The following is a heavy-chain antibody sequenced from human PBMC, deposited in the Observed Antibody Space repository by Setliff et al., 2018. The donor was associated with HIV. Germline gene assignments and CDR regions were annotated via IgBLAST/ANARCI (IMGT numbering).Heavy chain of an antibody. Sequence: SVKVSCKASGGTFSSYTISWVRQAPGQGLEWMGRIIPILGIANYAQKFQGRVTITTDESTSTAYMELSSLRSEDTAVYYCARAPELYSGSYDAFDIWGQGTMVTVSS. CDR2: IIPILGIA. CDR1: GGTFSSYT. D-gene: IGHD1-26*01. CDR3: ARAPELYSGSYDAFDI. V-gene: IGHV1-69*16. J-gene: IGHJ3*02.